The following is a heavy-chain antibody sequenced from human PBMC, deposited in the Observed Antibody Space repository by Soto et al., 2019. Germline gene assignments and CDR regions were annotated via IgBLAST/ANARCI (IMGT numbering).Heavy chain of an antibody. V-gene: IGHV1-18*01. Sequence: QVQLVQSGAEVKKPGASVKVSCKVSGYTFTSYGISWVRQAPGQGLEWMGWISAYSGSTNYAQKLQGRVTMSTDTSTSTAYLELRSLRSDDTAVYYCARSLAAAVDFDYWGQGTLVTVSS. CDR3: ARSLAAAVDFDY. D-gene: IGHD6-13*01. CDR2: ISAYSGST. J-gene: IGHJ4*02. CDR1: GYTFTSYG.